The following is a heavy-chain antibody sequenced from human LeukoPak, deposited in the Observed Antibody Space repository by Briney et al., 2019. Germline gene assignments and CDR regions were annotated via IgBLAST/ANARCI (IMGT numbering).Heavy chain of an antibody. CDR2: IWYDGVIK. CDR3: ARDWITMVRGVIITRYYYYGMDV. J-gene: IGHJ6*02. CDR1: GFTLSSYG. V-gene: IGHV3-33*01. D-gene: IGHD3-10*01. Sequence: GGSLRLSCAASGFTLSSYGMHWVRQAPGKGLEWVAVIWYDGVIKYYADSVKGRFTISRDNSKNTLYLQMNSLRAEDTAVYYCARDWITMVRGVIITRYYYYGMDVWGQGTTVTVSS.